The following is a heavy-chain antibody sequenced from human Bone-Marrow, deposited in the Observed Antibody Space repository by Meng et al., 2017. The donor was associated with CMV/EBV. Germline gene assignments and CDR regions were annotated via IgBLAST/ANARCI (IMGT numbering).Heavy chain of an antibody. CDR1: GFTFSSYA. J-gene: IGHJ4*02. CDR2: IKQDGSEK. V-gene: IGHV3-7*01. Sequence: GESLKISCAASGFTFSSYAMNWVRQAPGKGLEWVANIKQDGSEKYYVDSVKGRFTISRDNAKNSLYLQMNSLRAEDTAVYYCARAGYDFWSGPVDYWGQGTLVTVSS. D-gene: IGHD3-3*01. CDR3: ARAGYDFWSGPVDY.